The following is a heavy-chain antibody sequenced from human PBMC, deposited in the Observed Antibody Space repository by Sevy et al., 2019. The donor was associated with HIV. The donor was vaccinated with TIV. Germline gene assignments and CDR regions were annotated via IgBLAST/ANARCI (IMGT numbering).Heavy chain of an antibody. CDR1: GGSISSSSYY. V-gene: IGHV4-39*01. CDR2: IYYSGST. J-gene: IGHJ4*02. Sequence: SETLSLTCTVSGGSISSSSYYWGWIRQPPGKGLEWIGSIYYSGSTYYNPSLKGRVTISVDTSKTQFSLKLSSVTAADTAVYYCARQHRQQQLYWGQGTLVTVSS. D-gene: IGHD6-13*01. CDR3: ARQHRQQQLY.